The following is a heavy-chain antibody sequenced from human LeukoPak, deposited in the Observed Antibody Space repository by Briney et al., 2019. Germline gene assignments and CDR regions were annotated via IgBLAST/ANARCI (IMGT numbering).Heavy chain of an antibody. CDR3: ASGRMTTKSGYYMDV. J-gene: IGHJ6*03. D-gene: IGHD4-11*01. CDR1: GYTFIAYY. Sequence: AASVKVSCKTSGYTFIAYYLHWVRQAPGQGLEWMGGIIPIFGTANYAQKFQGRVTITADESTSTAYMELSSLRSEDTAVYYCASGRMTTKSGYYMDVWGKGTTVTISS. CDR2: IIPIFGTA. V-gene: IGHV1-69*13.